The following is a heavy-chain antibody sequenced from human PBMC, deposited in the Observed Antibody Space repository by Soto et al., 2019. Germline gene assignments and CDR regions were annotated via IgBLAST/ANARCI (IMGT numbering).Heavy chain of an antibody. V-gene: IGHV1-3*01. D-gene: IGHD2-15*01. CDR2: INAGNGNT. J-gene: IGHJ6*02. CDR1: GYTFTSYA. Sequence: QVQLVQSGAEVKKPGASVKVSCKASGYTFTSYAMHWVRQAPGQRLEWMGWINAGNGNTKYSQKFQGRVTITRDTSASTAYMELGSLRSEDTAVYYCARVWCSGGSCYSNYYYGMDVWGQGTTVTVSS. CDR3: ARVWCSGGSCYSNYYYGMDV.